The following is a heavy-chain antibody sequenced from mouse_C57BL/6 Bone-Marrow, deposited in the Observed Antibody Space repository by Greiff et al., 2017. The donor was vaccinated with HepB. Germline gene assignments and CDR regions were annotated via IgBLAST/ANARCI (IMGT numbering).Heavy chain of an antibody. Sequence: QVQLQQSGAELVRPGASVKLSCKASGYTFTDYYINWVKQRPGQGLEWIARIYPGSGNTYYNEKFKGKATLTAEKSSSTAYMQLSSLTSEDSAVYFCARVYDYLDYWGQGTTLTVSS. CDR1: GYTFTDYY. J-gene: IGHJ2*01. V-gene: IGHV1-76*01. CDR2: IYPGSGNT. CDR3: ARVYDYLDY. D-gene: IGHD1-1*01.